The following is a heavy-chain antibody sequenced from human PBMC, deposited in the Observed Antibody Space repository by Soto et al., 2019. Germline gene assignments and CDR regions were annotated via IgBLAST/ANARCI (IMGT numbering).Heavy chain of an antibody. CDR1: GASINTGGFY. Sequence: MPSETLSLTCSVSGASINTGGFYWSWVRQYPGKGLDWIGYGSHTGSRYLNPSLRSRITISLDTPNNQFSLRLTSVTAADTAVYYCARVKVTTESFDSWGQGSLVTVSS. CDR3: ARVKVTTESFDS. V-gene: IGHV4-31*03. J-gene: IGHJ4*02. CDR2: GSHTGSR. D-gene: IGHD4-17*01.